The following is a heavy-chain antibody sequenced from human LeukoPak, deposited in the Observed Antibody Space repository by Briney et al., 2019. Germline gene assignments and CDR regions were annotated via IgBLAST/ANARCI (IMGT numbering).Heavy chain of an antibody. Sequence: PGGSLRLSCAASGFTFSSYIMNWVRQAPGKGLEWVSSISSSSSYIYYADSVKGRFTISRDNAKNSLYLQMNSLRAEDTAVYYCARDYYDSTGYCEFDYWGQGTLVTVSS. CDR1: GFTFSSYI. CDR2: ISSSSSYI. J-gene: IGHJ4*02. V-gene: IGHV3-21*01. D-gene: IGHD3-22*01. CDR3: ARDYYDSTGYCEFDY.